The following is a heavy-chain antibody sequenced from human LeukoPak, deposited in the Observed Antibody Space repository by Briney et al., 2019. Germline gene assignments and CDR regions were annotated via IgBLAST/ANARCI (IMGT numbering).Heavy chain of an antibody. V-gene: IGHV5-51*01. CDR3: ARLYGSGGYYYYYMDV. CDR2: IYPGDSDT. Sequence: GESLKISCKGSGYSFTSYWIGWVRQMPGKGVEGMGIIYPGDSDTRYSPSFQGQVTISADKSISTAYLQWSSLKASDTAMYYCARLYGSGGYYYYYMDVWGKGTTVTVSS. CDR1: GYSFTSYW. J-gene: IGHJ6*03. D-gene: IGHD3-10*01.